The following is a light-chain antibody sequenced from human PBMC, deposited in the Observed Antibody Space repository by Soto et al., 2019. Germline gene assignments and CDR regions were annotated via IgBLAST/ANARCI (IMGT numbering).Light chain of an antibody. CDR3: QVWDSSSDHVV. J-gene: IGLJ3*02. V-gene: IGLV3-21*04. CDR2: YDN. CDR1: NIGSKS. Sequence: SYELTQPPSVSVAPGKTARITCGGNNIGSKSVHWYQQKPGQAPRLVISYDNDRTSGIPERFSGSDSGNTATLTISRVEVGDEADYYCQVWDSSSDHVVFGGGTKLTVL.